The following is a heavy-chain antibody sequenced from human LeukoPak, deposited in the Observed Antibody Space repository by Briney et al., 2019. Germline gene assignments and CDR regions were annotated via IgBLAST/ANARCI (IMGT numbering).Heavy chain of an antibody. CDR1: GRYISSYY. J-gene: IGHJ4*02. Sequence: PSETLSLTCTVSGRYISSYYWSWIRQPPGKGLEWIGYIYTSGSTNYNPSLKSRVTISVDTSKNQFSLKLSSVTAADTAVYYCARGSYSSGYYRYWGQGTLVTVSS. CDR3: ARGSYSSGYYRY. CDR2: IYTSGST. D-gene: IGHD3-22*01. V-gene: IGHV4-4*09.